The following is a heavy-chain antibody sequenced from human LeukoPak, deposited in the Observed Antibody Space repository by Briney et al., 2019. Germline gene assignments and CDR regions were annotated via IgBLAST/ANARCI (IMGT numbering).Heavy chain of an antibody. Sequence: SGPTLVNPTQTLTLTCTFSGFSLSTSGMCVSWIRQPPGKALEWLARIDWDDDKYFNSSLRTRLTISKDTSKNQVVLTMTNMDPVDTATYYCARTLSSNWWFDPWGQGTLVTVSS. D-gene: IGHD6-13*01. CDR3: ARTLSSNWWFDP. J-gene: IGHJ5*02. CDR1: GFSLSTSGMC. CDR2: IDWDDDK. V-gene: IGHV2-70*11.